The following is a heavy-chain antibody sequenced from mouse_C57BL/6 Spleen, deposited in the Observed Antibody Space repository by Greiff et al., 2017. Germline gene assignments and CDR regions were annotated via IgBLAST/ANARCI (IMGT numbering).Heavy chain of an antibody. Sequence: VQLQQSGAELVKPGASVKISCKASGYAFSSYWMNWVKQRPGKGLEWIGQIYPGDGDTNYNGKFKGKATLTADKSSSTAYMQLSSLTSEDSAVYFCARNDGYWYYFDYWGQGTTLTVSS. CDR1: GYAFSSYW. J-gene: IGHJ2*01. V-gene: IGHV1-80*01. CDR2: IYPGDGDT. CDR3: ARNDGYWYYFDY. D-gene: IGHD2-3*01.